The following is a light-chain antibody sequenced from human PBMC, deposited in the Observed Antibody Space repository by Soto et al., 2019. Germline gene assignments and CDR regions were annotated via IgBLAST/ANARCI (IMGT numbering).Light chain of an antibody. CDR3: SSYTSGSTLYV. J-gene: IGLJ1*01. Sequence: QSVMTQPASVFGSPGQSVTISWTPTSIDVGSYNYVSWYQHHPGKAPRLMIYASSNRPSGVSHRFYGSRPGKQASLTISGLQAEDEADYYCSSYTSGSTLYVFGTGTTVTVL. CDR2: ASS. V-gene: IGLV2-14*01. CDR1: SIDVGSYNY.